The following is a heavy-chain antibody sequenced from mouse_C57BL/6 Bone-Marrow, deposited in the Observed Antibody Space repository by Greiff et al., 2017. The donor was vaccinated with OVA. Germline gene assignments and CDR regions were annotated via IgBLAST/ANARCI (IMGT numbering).Heavy chain of an antibody. D-gene: IGHD2-3*01. V-gene: IGHV3-6*01. Sequence: EVKLQESGPGLVKPSQSLSLTCSVTGYSITSGYYWNWIRQFPGNKLEWMGYISYDGSNNYNPSLKNRISITRDTSKNQFFLKLNSVTTEDTATYYCARGGDGYYGAMDYWGQGTSVTVSS. CDR2: ISYDGSN. CDR1: GYSITSGYY. CDR3: ARGGDGYYGAMDY. J-gene: IGHJ4*01.